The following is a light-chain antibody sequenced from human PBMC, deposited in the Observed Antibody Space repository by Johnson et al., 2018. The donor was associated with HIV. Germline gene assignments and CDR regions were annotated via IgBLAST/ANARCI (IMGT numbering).Light chain of an antibody. V-gene: IGLV1-51*01. CDR2: DNN. Sequence: QSVLTQPPSVSAAPGQKVTISCSGSSSNIGNNYVSWYQQFPGTAPKLLIYDNNKRPSGIPDRFSGSKSGTSATLGITGLQTGDDADYYCGTWDSSLSVYVFGTGTKVTVI. J-gene: IGLJ1*01. CDR1: SSNIGNNY. CDR3: GTWDSSLSVYV.